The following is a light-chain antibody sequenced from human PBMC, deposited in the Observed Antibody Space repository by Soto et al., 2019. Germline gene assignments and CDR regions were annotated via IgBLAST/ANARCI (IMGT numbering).Light chain of an antibody. V-gene: IGLV2-8*01. CDR3: SSYADTAWV. CDR1: SSDVGGYNY. Sequence: QSALTQPPSASGSPGQSVTISCTGTSSDVGGYNYVSWYQQHPDKAPKLIIYEVTKRPSGVPDRFSGSKSGNTASLTVSGLQAEDEADYHCSSYADTAWVLGGGTKVTVL. J-gene: IGLJ3*02. CDR2: EVT.